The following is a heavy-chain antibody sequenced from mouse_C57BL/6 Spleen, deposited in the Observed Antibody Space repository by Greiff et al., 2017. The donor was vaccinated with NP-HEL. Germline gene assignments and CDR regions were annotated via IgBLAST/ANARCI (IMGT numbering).Heavy chain of an antibody. CDR2: IDPEDGET. Sequence: EVQLQQSGAELVKPGASVKLSCTASGFNIKDYYMHWVKQRTEQGLAWIGRIDPEDGETKYAPKFQGKATITADTSSNTAYLQLSSLTSEDTAVYYCARHMGGYWYFDVWGTGTTVTVSS. CDR3: ARHMGGYWYFDV. CDR1: GFNIKDYY. V-gene: IGHV14-2*01. J-gene: IGHJ1*03. D-gene: IGHD1-1*02.